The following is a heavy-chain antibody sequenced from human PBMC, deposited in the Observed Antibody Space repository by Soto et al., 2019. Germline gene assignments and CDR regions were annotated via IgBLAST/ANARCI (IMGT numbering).Heavy chain of an antibody. J-gene: IGHJ4*01. V-gene: IGHV3-48*01. CDR2: ISRSSSTT. CDR3: IIDDEMGYYEY. D-gene: IGHD3-10*01. Sequence: PGGSLRLSCAASGFTFSSNSMNWVRQAPGKGLEWVSYISRSSSTTYYADSVKGRFTISRDNAKNSLYLQMNSLRAEDTAVYYCIIDDEMGYYEYWGHAPLVTVPS. CDR1: GFTFSSNS.